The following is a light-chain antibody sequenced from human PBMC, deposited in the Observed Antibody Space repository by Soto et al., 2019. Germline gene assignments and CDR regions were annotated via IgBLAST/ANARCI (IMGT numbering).Light chain of an antibody. J-gene: IGKJ2*01. Sequence: EIVLTQSPDTLSLSPGERATLSCRAGQRITWDYIAWYQQKPGQAPRLLIYGASTRATGIPDRFSGSGSGTDFTLTSSRLELEDFAVYYCQNYGCAPYTFGQGTNLEIK. CDR1: QRITWDY. V-gene: IGKV3-20*01. CDR3: QNYGCAPYT. CDR2: GAS.